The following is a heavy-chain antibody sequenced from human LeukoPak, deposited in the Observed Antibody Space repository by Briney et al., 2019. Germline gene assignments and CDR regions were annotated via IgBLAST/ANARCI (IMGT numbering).Heavy chain of an antibody. CDR2: IGGSGGST. V-gene: IGHV3-23*01. CDR3: GKDQGGNYYVLGF. Sequence: GSLRLSCAASGFTFSSHAMSWVRQAPGKGLEWVSSIGGSGGSTYSADSVKGRFTISRDNSKNTLYLQMNTLRAEDSAVYYCGKDQGGNYYVLGFWGQGTLVTVSS. J-gene: IGHJ4*02. D-gene: IGHD1-26*01. CDR1: GFTFSSHA.